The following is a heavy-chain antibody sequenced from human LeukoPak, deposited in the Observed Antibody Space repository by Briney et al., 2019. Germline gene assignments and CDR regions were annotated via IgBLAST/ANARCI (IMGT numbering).Heavy chain of an antibody. V-gene: IGHV3-48*04. CDR1: GFTFSSYS. J-gene: IGHJ4*02. CDR2: ISSSSSNI. CDR3: ARDRSVAVTDY. D-gene: IGHD6-19*01. Sequence: GGSLRLSCAASGFTFSSYSMNWVRQARGKGREGVSYISSSSSNIYYADSVKGRFTISRDNAKNTLYLQMNSLRAEDTAVYYCARDRSVAVTDYWGQGTLVTVSS.